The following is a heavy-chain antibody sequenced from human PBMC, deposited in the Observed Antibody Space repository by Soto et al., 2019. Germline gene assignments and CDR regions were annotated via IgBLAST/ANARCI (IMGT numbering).Heavy chain of an antibody. CDR1: GFTFSSYA. D-gene: IGHD1-1*01. V-gene: IGHV3-23*01. CDR2: ISGSGGST. Sequence: PGGSLRLSCAASGFTFSSYAMSWVRQAPGKGLEWVSAISGSGGSTYYADSVKGRFTISRDNSKNTLYLQMNSLRAEETAVYYCAKDGLANDPYYYYYYGMDVWGQGTTVTVSS. CDR3: AKDGLANDPYYYYYYGMDV. J-gene: IGHJ6*02.